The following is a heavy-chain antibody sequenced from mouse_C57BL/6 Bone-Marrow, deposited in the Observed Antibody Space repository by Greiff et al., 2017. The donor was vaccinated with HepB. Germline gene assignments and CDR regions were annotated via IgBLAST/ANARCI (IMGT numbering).Heavy chain of an antibody. CDR1: GFNIKDDY. V-gene: IGHV14-4*01. D-gene: IGHD1-1*01. J-gene: IGHJ2*01. CDR2: IDPENGDT. Sequence: VQLQQSGAELVRPGASVKLSCTASGFNIKDDYMHWVKQRPEQGLEWIGWIDPENGDTEYASKFQGKATITADTSSNTAYLQLSSLTSEDTAVYYCTTVDYGGDYWGQGTTLTVSS. CDR3: TTVDYGGDY.